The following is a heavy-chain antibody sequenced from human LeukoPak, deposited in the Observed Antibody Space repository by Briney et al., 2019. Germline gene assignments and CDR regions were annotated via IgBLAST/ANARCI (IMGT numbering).Heavy chain of an antibody. CDR1: GFTFSSYS. D-gene: IGHD3-10*01. J-gene: IGHJ4*02. Sequence: GGSLRLSCAASGFTFSSYSMTWVRQAPGKGLEWVSSISSSSSYIYYADSVKGRFTISRDNAKNSLYLQMNSLRAEDTAVYYCARGGNYYGSGHDYWGQGTLVTVSS. CDR2: ISSSSSYI. V-gene: IGHV3-21*01. CDR3: ARGGNYYGSGHDY.